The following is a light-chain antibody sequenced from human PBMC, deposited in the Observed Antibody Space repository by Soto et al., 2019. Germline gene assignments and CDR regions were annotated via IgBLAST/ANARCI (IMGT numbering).Light chain of an antibody. CDR3: QQYNEWPLT. Sequence: EIVLTQSPGTLSLSPGEGATLSCRASQNVRSNLAWYQQIPGQAPRLLIYDASTGATGIPARFSGSGSGTEFTLTISSLQSEDFAVYYCQQYNEWPLTFGGGTKVDIK. CDR2: DAS. V-gene: IGKV3-15*01. CDR1: QNVRSN. J-gene: IGKJ4*01.